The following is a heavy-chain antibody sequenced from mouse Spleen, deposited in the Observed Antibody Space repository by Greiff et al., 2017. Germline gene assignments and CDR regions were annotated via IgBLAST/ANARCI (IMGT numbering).Heavy chain of an antibody. CDR2: INPSSGYT. CDR1: GYTFTSYT. CDR3: ARLGYGSSYVDY. J-gene: IGHJ2*01. Sequence: VQLQQSGAELARPGASVKMSCKASGYTFTSYTMHWVKQRPGQGLEWIGYINPSSGYTKYNQKFKDKATLTADKSSSTAYMQLSSLTSEDSAVYYCARLGYGSSYVDYWGQGTTLTVSS. V-gene: IGHV1-4*01. D-gene: IGHD1-1*01.